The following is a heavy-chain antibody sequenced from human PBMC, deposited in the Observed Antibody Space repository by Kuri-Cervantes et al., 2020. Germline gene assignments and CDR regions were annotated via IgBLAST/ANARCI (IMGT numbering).Heavy chain of an antibody. CDR2: ISSSSSTI. J-gene: IGHJ4*02. CDR3: AKDTYSGYDWVFDY. V-gene: IGHV3-48*01. CDR1: GFTFSSYA. D-gene: IGHD5-12*01. Sequence: GGSLRLSCAASGFTFSSYAMHWVRQAPGKGLEWVSYISSSSSTIYYADSVKGRFTISRDNAKNSLYLQMNSLRAEDTALYYCAKDTYSGYDWVFDYWGQGTLVTVSS.